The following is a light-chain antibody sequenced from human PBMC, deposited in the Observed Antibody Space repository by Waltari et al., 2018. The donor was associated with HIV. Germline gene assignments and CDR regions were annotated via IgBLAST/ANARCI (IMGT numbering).Light chain of an antibody. CDR2: NNH. Sequence: QSGLTQPPSASGTPGQRVTISCSGSSSNIGSNPLHWYQLLPRSAPKVVINNNHQRPSGVPERFSGSKSGTSASLDIFRLQSEDEAEYYCAAWDDSLNAVIFGGGTKLTVL. CDR1: SSNIGSNP. J-gene: IGLJ2*01. V-gene: IGLV1-44*01. CDR3: AAWDDSLNAVI.